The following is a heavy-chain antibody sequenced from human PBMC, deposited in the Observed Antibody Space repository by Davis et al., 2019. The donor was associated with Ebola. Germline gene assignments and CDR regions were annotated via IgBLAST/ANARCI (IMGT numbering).Heavy chain of an antibody. CDR3: AGSSTWYHSAEY. J-gene: IGHJ4*02. CDR1: AYTFTSYA. D-gene: IGHD6-13*01. CDR2: INAGNGNT. Sequence: ASVQVSCKASAYTFTSYAIHWVRQAPGQRLDWMGWINAGNGNTKYSQKFQGRVTITRDTSASTAYMELSSLRSEDTAVYYCAGSSTWYHSAEYWGQGTLVTVSS. V-gene: IGHV1-3*01.